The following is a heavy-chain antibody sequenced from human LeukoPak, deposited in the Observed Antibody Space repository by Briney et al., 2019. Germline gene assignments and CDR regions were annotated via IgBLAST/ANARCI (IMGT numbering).Heavy chain of an antibody. CDR2: ISGDGATT. D-gene: IGHD4/OR15-4a*01. Sequence: PEGSLRLSCAASGFTFDEYAMHWVRQAPGKGLEWVSLISGDGATTYYAPSVKGRVTVSRDNNKNSLFLQMNNLRTEDSALYYCAKDLSMVFDAFNIWGQGTLVTVSS. CDR3: AKDLSMVFDAFNI. V-gene: IGHV3-43*02. CDR1: GFTFDEYA. J-gene: IGHJ3*02.